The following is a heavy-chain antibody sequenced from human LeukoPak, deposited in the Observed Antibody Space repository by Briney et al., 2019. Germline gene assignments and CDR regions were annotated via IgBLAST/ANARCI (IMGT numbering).Heavy chain of an antibody. Sequence: PGGSLRLSCAASGFTFSSYAMHWVRQAPGKGLEWVAVISYDGSNKYYADSVKGRFTISRDNSKNTLYLQMNSLRAEDTAVYYCARDHGSYYYFDYWGQGTLVTVS. J-gene: IGHJ4*02. V-gene: IGHV3-30-3*01. CDR3: ARDHGSYYYFDY. CDR1: GFTFSSYA. CDR2: ISYDGSNK. D-gene: IGHD1-26*01.